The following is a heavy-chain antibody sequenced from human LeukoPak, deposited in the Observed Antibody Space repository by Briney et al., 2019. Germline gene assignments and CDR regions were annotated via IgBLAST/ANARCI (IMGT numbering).Heavy chain of an antibody. D-gene: IGHD5-24*01. J-gene: IGHJ3*02. Sequence: GRSLRLSCAASGFTFSSYGMHWFRQAPGKGLEWVAVISYDGSNKYYADSVKGRFTISRDNSKNTLYLQMNSLRAEDTAVYYCAKEAPSRWAFDIWGQGTMVTVSS. CDR1: GFTFSSYG. CDR2: ISYDGSNK. CDR3: AKEAPSRWAFDI. V-gene: IGHV3-30*18.